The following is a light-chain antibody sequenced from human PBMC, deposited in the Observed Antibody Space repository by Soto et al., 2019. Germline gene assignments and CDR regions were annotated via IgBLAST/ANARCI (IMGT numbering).Light chain of an antibody. V-gene: IGLV2-14*01. Sequence: QSALTQPASVSGSPGQSITISCTGTSSDVGGYNYVSWYQQHPGKAPKLMIYDVSNRPSGVSNRFSGSKSGNTASLTISGLQAEDEADYCCSSYTSSSTYVFGTGTKLTV. CDR3: SSYTSSSTYV. CDR1: SSDVGGYNY. J-gene: IGLJ1*01. CDR2: DVS.